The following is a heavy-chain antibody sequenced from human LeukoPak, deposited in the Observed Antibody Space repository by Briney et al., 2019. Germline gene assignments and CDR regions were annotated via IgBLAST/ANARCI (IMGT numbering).Heavy chain of an antibody. D-gene: IGHD1-14*01. CDR2: IIPIFGTA. Sequence: GASVNVSCTASGGTFSSYAISWVRQAPGQGLEWMGGIIPIFGTANYAQKFQGRVTITADESTSTAYMELSSLRSEDTAVYYCARVSRDRITYTGAFDIWGQGTMVTVSS. V-gene: IGHV1-69*13. J-gene: IGHJ3*02. CDR1: GGTFSSYA. CDR3: ARVSRDRITYTGAFDI.